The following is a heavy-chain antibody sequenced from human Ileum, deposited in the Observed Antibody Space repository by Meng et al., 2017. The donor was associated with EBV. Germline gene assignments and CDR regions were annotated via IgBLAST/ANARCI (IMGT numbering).Heavy chain of an antibody. CDR2: INHSGST. D-gene: IGHD6-13*01. V-gene: IGHV4-34*01. J-gene: IGHJ4*02. Sequence: QAQLQQWGAGLLNPSETLSLPCAVYGGSFSGYYWTWIRQPPGKGLEWIGEINHSGSTNYNPSLKSRVTISVDKNQFSLKLSSVTAADTAVYYCARGFYTYGSSCFDYWGQGTLVTVSS. CDR1: GGSFSGYY. CDR3: ARGFYTYGSSCFDY.